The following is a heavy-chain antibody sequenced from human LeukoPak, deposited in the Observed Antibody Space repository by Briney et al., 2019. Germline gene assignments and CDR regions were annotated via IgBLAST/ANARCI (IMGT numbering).Heavy chain of an antibody. CDR1: GGSISSYY. CDR3: ARQLGITMIVVVIPYYFDY. CDR2: IYTSGST. Sequence: SETLSLTCTVSGGSISSYYWSWIRQPAGKGLEWIGRIYTSGSTNYNPSLKSRVTMSVDTSKNQFSLKLSSVTAADTAVYYCARQLGITMIVVVIPYYFDYWGQGTLVTVSS. D-gene: IGHD3-22*01. V-gene: IGHV4-4*07. J-gene: IGHJ4*02.